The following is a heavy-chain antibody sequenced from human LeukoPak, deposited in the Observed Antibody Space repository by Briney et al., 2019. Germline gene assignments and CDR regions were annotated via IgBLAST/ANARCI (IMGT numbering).Heavy chain of an antibody. CDR1: GASTSHFY. Sequence: SETLTLSCSVSGASTSHFYWNWIRQPPGKGLEWIGYMHNSGSSKHSPSLKSRVTISIDTSKNQFSLQLTSVTAADTAIYYCARSAEWLRNAFDIWGQGTMVSVSS. V-gene: IGHV4-59*01. CDR3: ARSAEWLRNAFDI. D-gene: IGHD5-12*01. CDR2: MHNSGSS. J-gene: IGHJ3*02.